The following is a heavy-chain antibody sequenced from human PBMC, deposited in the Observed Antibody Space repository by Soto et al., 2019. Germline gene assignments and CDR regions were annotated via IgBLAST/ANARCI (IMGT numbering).Heavy chain of an antibody. J-gene: IGHJ6*02. CDR2: IYYSGST. D-gene: IGHD1-1*01. V-gene: IGHV4-39*01. CDR1: GGSISSSSYY. CDR3: ARSELERPHYYYGMDV. Sequence: SETLSLTCTVSGGSISSSSYYWGWIRKPPGKGLEWIGSIYYSGSTYYNPSLKSRVTISVDTSKNQFSLKLSSVTAADTAVYYCARSELERPHYYYGMDVWGQGTTLTVSS.